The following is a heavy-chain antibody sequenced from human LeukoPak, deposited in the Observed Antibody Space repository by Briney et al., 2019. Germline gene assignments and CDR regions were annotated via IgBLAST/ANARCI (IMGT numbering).Heavy chain of an antibody. CDR3: ARGGFYCGGDCYVDY. CDR2: INHSGST. Sequence: SETLSLTCAVYGGSFSPYYWSWIRQPPGKGLEWIGEINHSGSTNYNPSLKSRVTISVDTSKNQFSLRLSSVTAADTAVYYCARGGFYCGGDCYVDYWGQGTLVTVSA. CDR1: GGSFSPYY. J-gene: IGHJ4*02. V-gene: IGHV4-34*01. D-gene: IGHD2-21*02.